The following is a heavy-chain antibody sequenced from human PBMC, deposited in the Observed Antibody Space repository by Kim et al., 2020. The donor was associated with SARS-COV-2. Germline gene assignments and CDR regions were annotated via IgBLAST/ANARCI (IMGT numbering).Heavy chain of an antibody. CDR3: ARGGAAAPLTLSYSYYYMDV. CDR1: GFTFDDYG. Sequence: GGSLRLSCAASGFTFDDYGMSWVRQAPGKGLEWVSGINWNGGRTGYADSVKGRFTISRDNAKNSLYLQMNSLRAEDTALYHCARGGAAAPLTLSYSYYYMDVWGEGTTVTVSS. CDR2: INWNGGRT. V-gene: IGHV3-20*01. D-gene: IGHD6-13*01. J-gene: IGHJ6*03.